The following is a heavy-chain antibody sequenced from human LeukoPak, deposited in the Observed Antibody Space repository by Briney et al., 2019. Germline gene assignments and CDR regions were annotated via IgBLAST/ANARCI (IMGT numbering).Heavy chain of an antibody. Sequence: GGSLRLSCAASGFTFSSYGMSWVRQAPGKGLEWVANIKQDGSEKYYVHSVKGRFTISRNNAKNSLYLQMNSLRAEDTAVYYCASAPRNGYGLGGYYFDYWGQGTLVTVSS. V-gene: IGHV3-7*01. CDR1: GFTFSSYG. CDR3: ASAPRNGYGLGGYYFDY. CDR2: IKQDGSEK. D-gene: IGHD5-12*01. J-gene: IGHJ4*02.